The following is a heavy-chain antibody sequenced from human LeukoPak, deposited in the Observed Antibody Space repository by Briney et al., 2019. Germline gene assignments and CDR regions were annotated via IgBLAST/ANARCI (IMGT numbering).Heavy chain of an antibody. V-gene: IGHV3-23*01. CDR3: ATTPDADY. D-gene: IGHD1-14*01. CDR1: GFTFTTYA. CDR2: ISGRGDST. Sequence: GGSLRLSCAASGFTFTTYAMSWVRQAPGKGLEWVSGISGRGDSTNYADSVTGRFTISRDNSKNTLYLQMNSLRAEDTAVYYCATTPDADYWGQGTLVTVSS. J-gene: IGHJ4*02.